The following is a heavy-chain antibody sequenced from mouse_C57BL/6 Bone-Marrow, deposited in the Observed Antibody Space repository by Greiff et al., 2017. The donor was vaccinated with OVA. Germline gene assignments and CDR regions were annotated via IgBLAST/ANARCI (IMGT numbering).Heavy chain of an antibody. V-gene: IGHV1-69*01. Sequence: VQLQQPGAELVMPGASVKLSCKASGYTFTSYWMHWVKQRPGQGLEWIGEIDPSDSYTNYNQKFKGKSTLTVDKSSSTAYMQLSSLTSEDSAVYDCARKTTVVATRYFDVWGTGTTVTVSS. CDR2: IDPSDSYT. CDR3: ARKTTVVATRYFDV. CDR1: GYTFTSYW. D-gene: IGHD1-1*01. J-gene: IGHJ1*03.